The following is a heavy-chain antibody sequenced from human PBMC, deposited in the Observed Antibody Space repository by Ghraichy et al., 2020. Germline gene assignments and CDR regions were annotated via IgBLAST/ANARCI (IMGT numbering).Heavy chain of an antibody. J-gene: IGHJ5*02. V-gene: IGHV3-23*01. CDR3: ARSSSGWGCFDP. CDR1: GFTFSSYA. Sequence: SCAASGFTFSSYAMSWVRQAPGKGLEWVSSISGNGGSTHYADSVKGRFTISRDNSKNTLYLQMNSLRAEDTAVYYCARSSSGWGCFDPWGQGTLVTVSS. D-gene: IGHD6-19*01. CDR2: ISGNGGST.